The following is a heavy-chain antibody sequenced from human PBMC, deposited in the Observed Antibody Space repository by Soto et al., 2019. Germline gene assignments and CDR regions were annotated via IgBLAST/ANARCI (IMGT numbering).Heavy chain of an antibody. D-gene: IGHD6-13*01. J-gene: IGHJ6*02. V-gene: IGHV1-3*01. Sequence: ASVKVSCKASGYTFTSYAMHWVRQAPGQRLEWMGWINAGNGNTKYSQKFQGRVTITRDTSASTAYMELNSLRSEDTAVYYCARTSAAGKYYYGMDVWGQGTTVTVSS. CDR1: GYTFTSYA. CDR2: INAGNGNT. CDR3: ARTSAAGKYYYGMDV.